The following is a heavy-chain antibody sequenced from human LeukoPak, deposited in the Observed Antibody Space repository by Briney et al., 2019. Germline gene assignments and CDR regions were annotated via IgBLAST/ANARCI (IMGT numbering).Heavy chain of an antibody. Sequence: GGSLRLSCAASGFTSTTFSTHSMNWVRQAPGKGLEWLSYISDTGDTTYYADSLQGRFTISRDDAKNSLYLHMSSLRADDTAIYYCAADGVGVLPGDALDIWGQGTKVTVSS. J-gene: IGHJ3*02. CDR3: AADGVGVLPGDALDI. D-gene: IGHD1-26*01. CDR2: ISDTGDTT. CDR1: GFTSTTFSTHS. V-gene: IGHV3-48*01.